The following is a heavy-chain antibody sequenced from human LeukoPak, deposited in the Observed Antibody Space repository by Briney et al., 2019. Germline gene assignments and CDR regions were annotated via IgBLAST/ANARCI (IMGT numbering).Heavy chain of an antibody. CDR3: ARDTELAVSGTFALHPKFDY. CDR2: INPNSGGT. V-gene: IGHV1-2*02. CDR1: GYTFTGYY. J-gene: IGHJ4*02. Sequence: ASVKVSCKASGYTFTGYYTHWVRQAPGQGLEWMGWINPNSGGTNYAQRFQGRVTMTRDTSISTAYMELSRLRSDGTAVYYCARDTELAVSGTFALHPKFDYWGQGTLVTVSS. D-gene: IGHD6-19*01.